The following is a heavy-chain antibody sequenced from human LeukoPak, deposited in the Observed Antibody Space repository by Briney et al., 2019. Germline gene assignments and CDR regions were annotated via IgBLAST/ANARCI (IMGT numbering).Heavy chain of an antibody. CDR1: GYTLTGYY. CDR2: INPNSGGT. V-gene: IGHV1-2*02. D-gene: IGHD3-10*01. J-gene: IGHJ5*02. Sequence: ASVKVSCKASGYTLTGYYVHWVRQAPGQGLEWMGWINPNSGGTNYAQKFQGRVTMTRDTSISTAYMELSRLRSDDTAVYYCARGRASGPREANWFDPWGQGTLVTVSS. CDR3: ARGRASGPREANWFDP.